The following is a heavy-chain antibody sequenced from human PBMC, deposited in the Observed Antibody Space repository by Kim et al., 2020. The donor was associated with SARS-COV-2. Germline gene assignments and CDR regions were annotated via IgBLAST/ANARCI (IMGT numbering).Heavy chain of an antibody. CDR1: GYTFNRYA. V-gene: IGHV1-3*01. D-gene: IGHD3-10*01. J-gene: IGHJ6*02. Sequence: ASVKVSCKASGYTFNRYAIHWVRQAPGQRLEWMGWINAGNGNTKYSQKCQGRVTITRDTSANTAYMELSSLRSEDTAVYYCTRGGAGSYPLDVWGQGTTVPVSS. CDR2: INAGNGNT. CDR3: TRGGAGSYPLDV.